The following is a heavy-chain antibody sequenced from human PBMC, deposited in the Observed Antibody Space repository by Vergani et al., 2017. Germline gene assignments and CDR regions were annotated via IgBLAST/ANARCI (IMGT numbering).Heavy chain of an antibody. V-gene: IGHV3-48*03. CDR1: GFTFSSYE. D-gene: IGHD6-13*01. Sequence: EVQLVESGGGLVQPGGSLRLSCAASGFTFSSYEMNWVRQAPGKGLEWVSYISSSGSTIYYADSVKGRFTISRDNAKNSLYLQMNSLRAEDTAVYYCAKARNIAAAGGFDYWGQGTLVTVSS. CDR2: ISSSGSTI. J-gene: IGHJ4*02. CDR3: AKARNIAAAGGFDY.